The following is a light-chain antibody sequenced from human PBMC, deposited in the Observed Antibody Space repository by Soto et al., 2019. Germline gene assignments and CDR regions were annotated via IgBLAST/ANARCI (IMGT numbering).Light chain of an antibody. J-gene: IGKJ5*01. Sequence: IVLTQSPATLSLSPGERATLSCRASQSVSSNLAWYQQKPGQAPRLLIYGASTRATGMPGRFSGRGAGTEFTLTISSLQSEDFAVYYCQQYRSWPSTFGQGTRLDIK. CDR1: QSVSSN. CDR2: GAS. CDR3: QQYRSWPST. V-gene: IGKV3-15*01.